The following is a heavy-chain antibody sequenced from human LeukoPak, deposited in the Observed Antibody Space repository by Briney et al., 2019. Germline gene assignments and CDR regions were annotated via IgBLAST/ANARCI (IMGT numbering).Heavy chain of an antibody. CDR2: IHYSGKA. CDR3: ARFGVDYDMDV. CDR1: GGTISGHH. Sequence: KASETLSLTCTVSGGTISGHHWTWIRQPPGKGLEWIGQIHYSGKADYNPSLRSRINISVDMSKNQMSLKVNSVTAADTAVYYCARFGVDYDMDVWGQGTTVTVS. V-gene: IGHV4-59*11. D-gene: IGHD3-16*01. J-gene: IGHJ6*02.